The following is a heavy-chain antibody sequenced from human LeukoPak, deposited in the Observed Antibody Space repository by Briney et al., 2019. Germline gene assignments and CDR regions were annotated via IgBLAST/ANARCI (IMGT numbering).Heavy chain of an antibody. V-gene: IGHV3-30*02. CDR3: AKPSGSGVDY. Sequence: GGSLRLSCGASGFIFDMHDMHWVRQAPGKGLEWVAFIRSDGYHTYYADSVKGRFTITRDNYKNTVYLQMNSLRVEDMAVYYCAKPSGSGVDYWGRGTRVTVSS. CDR2: IRSDGYHT. J-gene: IGHJ4*02. D-gene: IGHD1-26*01. CDR1: GFIFDMHD.